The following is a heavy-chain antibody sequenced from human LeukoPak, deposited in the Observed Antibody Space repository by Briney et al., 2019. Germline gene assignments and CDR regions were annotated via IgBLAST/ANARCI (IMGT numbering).Heavy chain of an antibody. D-gene: IGHD3-9*01. J-gene: IGHJ3*02. CDR2: INHSGNN. CDR1: GGSFSGYF. CDR3: ARQRYYDILTGYARPGIRAFDI. Sequence: PSETLSLTCGVFGGSFSGYFWTWIRQPPGKGLEWIGEINHSGNNTCNPSLKSRVTISVDTSKNQFSLKLSSVTAADTAVYYCARQRYYDILTGYARPGIRAFDIWGQGTMVTVSS. V-gene: IGHV4-34*01.